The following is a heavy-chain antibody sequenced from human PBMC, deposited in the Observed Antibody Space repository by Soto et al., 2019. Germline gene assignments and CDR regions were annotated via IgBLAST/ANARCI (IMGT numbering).Heavy chain of an antibody. CDR1: GFTFSSYA. CDR3: ARFTSSGWYYYYGMDV. CDR2: IKQDGSEK. V-gene: IGHV3-7*01. Sequence: GGSLRLSCAASGFTFSSYAMHWVRQAPGKGLEWVANIKQDGSEKYYVDSVKGRFTISRDNAKNSLYLQMNSLRAEDTAVYYCARFTSSGWYYYYGMDVWGQGTTVTVSS. D-gene: IGHD6-19*01. J-gene: IGHJ6*02.